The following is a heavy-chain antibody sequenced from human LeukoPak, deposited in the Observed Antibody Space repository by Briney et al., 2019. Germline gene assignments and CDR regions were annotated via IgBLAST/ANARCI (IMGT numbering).Heavy chain of an antibody. D-gene: IGHD2-2*01. V-gene: IGHV4-59*01. CDR1: GCPISSYY. J-gene: IGHJ6*04. CDR2: IYYSGST. CDR3: ARDRGCSSTSCYAEVVYGMDV. Sequence: PSGTLSLTCTVSGCPISSYYWSWIRQPPGKGLEWIGYIYYSGSTNYNPSLKSRVTISVDTSKNQFSQKLGSVTAADTAVYYCARDRGCSSTSCYAEVVYGMDVWGKGTTVTVSS.